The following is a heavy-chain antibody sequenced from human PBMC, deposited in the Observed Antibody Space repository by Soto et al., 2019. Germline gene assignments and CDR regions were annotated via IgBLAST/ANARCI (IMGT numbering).Heavy chain of an antibody. CDR3: AKSIGEQFVRGGLDD. J-gene: IGHJ4*02. Sequence: GGSLRLSCAASGFTFSIYGIHWVRQAPGKGLEWVAVISYDGSNKYYADSVKGRFTISRDNSKNTVFLQLDTLRAEDTAVYYCAKSIGEQFVRGGLDDWGQGTLVTVSS. V-gene: IGHV3-30*18. CDR2: ISYDGSNK. D-gene: IGHD6-6*01. CDR1: GFTFSIYG.